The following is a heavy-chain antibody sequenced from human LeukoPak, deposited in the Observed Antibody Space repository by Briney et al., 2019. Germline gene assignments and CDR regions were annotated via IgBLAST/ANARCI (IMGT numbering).Heavy chain of an antibody. CDR3: AGTVVAATISQFDP. Sequence: SETLSLTCTVSGGSISSYYWSWIRQPPGKGLEWIGYIYYSGSTNYNPSLKSRVTISVDTSKNQFSLKLSSVTAADTAVYYCAGTVVAATISQFDPRGQGTLVTVSS. J-gene: IGHJ5*02. CDR2: IYYSGST. CDR1: GGSISSYY. D-gene: IGHD2-15*01. V-gene: IGHV4-59*01.